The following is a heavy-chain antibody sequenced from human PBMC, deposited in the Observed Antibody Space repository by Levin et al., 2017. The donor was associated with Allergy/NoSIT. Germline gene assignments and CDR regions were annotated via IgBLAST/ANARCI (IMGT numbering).Heavy chain of an antibody. D-gene: IGHD4-23*01. CDR1: GFPFSSYE. CDR2: MSNSGSTI. V-gene: IGHV3-48*03. J-gene: IGHJ4*02. Sequence: LSLTCAASGFPFSSYEMNWVRQAPGKGLEWVSYMSNSGSTIYYADSVKGRFTISRDNAKHSLYLQMHSLRAEDTAVYYCVTIYGGSSGFDYWGQGTLVTVSS. CDR3: VTIYGGSSGFDY.